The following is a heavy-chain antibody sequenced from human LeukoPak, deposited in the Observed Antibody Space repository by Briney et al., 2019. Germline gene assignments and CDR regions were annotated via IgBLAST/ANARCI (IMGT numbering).Heavy chain of an antibody. Sequence: GGALRLSCAASGFTFSSDRMNWGCQGPGKGVEWGSYICSSRSTIYYEDSVKGRFTISRDNAKNSMYLQMNSLRAEDTAVYYCARDRPIVDAFDIWGQGPMVTVSS. D-gene: IGHD3-22*01. CDR1: GFTFSSDR. J-gene: IGHJ3*02. V-gene: IGHV3-48*01. CDR2: ICSSRSTI. CDR3: ARDRPIVDAFDI.